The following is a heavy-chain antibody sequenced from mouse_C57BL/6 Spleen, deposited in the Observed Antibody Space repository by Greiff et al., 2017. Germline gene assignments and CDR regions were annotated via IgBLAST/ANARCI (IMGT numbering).Heavy chain of an antibody. V-gene: IGHV1-15*01. CDR1: GYTFTDYA. Sequence: QVQLQQSGAELVRPGASVTLSCKASGYTFTDYAMHWVKQTPVHGLEWIGSIDPETGGTAYNQKFKGKAIMTADKSSSTAYMELRSLTSEDSAVXYCTREGDYYGSSDKDWDFDVWGTGTTVTVSA. J-gene: IGHJ1*03. D-gene: IGHD1-1*01. CDR2: IDPETGGT. CDR3: TREGDYYGSSDKDWDFDV.